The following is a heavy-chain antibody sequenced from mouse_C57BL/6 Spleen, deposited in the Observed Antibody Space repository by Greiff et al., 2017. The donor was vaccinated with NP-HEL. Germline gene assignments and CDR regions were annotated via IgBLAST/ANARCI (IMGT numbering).Heavy chain of an antibody. V-gene: IGHV1-22*01. J-gene: IGHJ1*03. CDR2: INPNNGGT. CDR3: ARWGTDWYTPPWYFDV. Sequence: EVQLQQSGPELVKPGASVKMSCKASGYTFTDYNMHWVKQSHGKSLEWIGYINPNNGGTSYIQKFKGKATLTVNKSSSTAYMELRSLTSEDSAVYDCARWGTDWYTPPWYFDVWGTGTTVTVSS. CDR1: GYTFTDYN. D-gene: IGHD1-1*02.